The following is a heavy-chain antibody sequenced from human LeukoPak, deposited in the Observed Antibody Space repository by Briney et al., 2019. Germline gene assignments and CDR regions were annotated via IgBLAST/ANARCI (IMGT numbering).Heavy chain of an antibody. CDR2: SGTDGDS. J-gene: IGHJ4*02. V-gene: IGHV3-23*01. D-gene: IGHD3-22*01. Sequence: GGSLRLSCVLSGFTFTSAPMNWVRQAPGKGLEWVSTSGTDGDSYYADSVKGRFTISRDNSKNTVHLQMTSLRVEDTAVYYCATKTPGNYPYDYWGQGTLVIVSP. CDR1: GFTFTSAP. CDR3: ATKTPGNYPYDY.